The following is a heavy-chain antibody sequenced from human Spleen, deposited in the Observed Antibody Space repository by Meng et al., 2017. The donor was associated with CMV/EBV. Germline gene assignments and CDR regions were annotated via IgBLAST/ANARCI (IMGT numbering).Heavy chain of an antibody. Sequence: ASVKVSCKASGYTFTGYYMFWVRQAPGQGLEWMGVFNPSSSSTNYAQSFQGRVTMTRDTSTSTVYMDLRRLRSEDTAVYYCAREALPGTMIFGVVRDGMDVWGQGTTVTVSS. CDR1: GYTFTGYY. D-gene: IGHD3/OR15-3a*01. CDR2: FNPSSSST. V-gene: IGHV1-46*01. CDR3: AREALPGTMIFGVVRDGMDV. J-gene: IGHJ6*02.